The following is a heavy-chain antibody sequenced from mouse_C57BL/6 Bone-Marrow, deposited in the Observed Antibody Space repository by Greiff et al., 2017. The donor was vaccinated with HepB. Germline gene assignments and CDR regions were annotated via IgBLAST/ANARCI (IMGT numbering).Heavy chain of an antibody. CDR3: ARSFYPITRAY. CDR2: IHPNSGST. V-gene: IGHV1-64*01. J-gene: IGHJ3*01. Sequence: QVQLKQPGAELVKPGASVKLSCKASGYTFTSYWMHWVKQRPGQGLEWIGMIHPNSGSTNYNEKFKSKATLTVDKSSSTAYMQLSSLTSEDSAVYYCARSFYPITRAYWGQGTLVTVSA. CDR1: GYTFTSYW. D-gene: IGHD2-4*01.